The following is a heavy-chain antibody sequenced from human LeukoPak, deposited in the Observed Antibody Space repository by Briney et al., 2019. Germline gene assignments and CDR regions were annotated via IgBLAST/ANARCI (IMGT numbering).Heavy chain of an antibody. CDR1: GYKFTNYG. CDR3: ARDPGLRLGELSQFDY. J-gene: IGHJ4*02. CDR2: ISAYNGNT. D-gene: IGHD3-16*02. V-gene: IGHV1-18*01. Sequence: GASVKVSCKASGYKFTNYGISWVRQAPGQGLEWMGWISAYNGNTNYAQKLQGRVTMTTDTSTGTAYMELRSLRSDDTAVYYCARDPGLRLGELSQFDYWGQGTLVTVSS.